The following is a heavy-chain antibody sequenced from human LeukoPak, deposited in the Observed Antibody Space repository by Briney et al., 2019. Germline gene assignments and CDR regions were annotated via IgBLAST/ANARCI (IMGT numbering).Heavy chain of an antibody. V-gene: IGHV3-30*18. CDR3: AKGPLRGTAAAIDY. Sequence: GGSLRLSCAASGFTFNNYGMHWVRQAPGKGLEWVAVISYDGRNNHYPDPVKGRFTISRDISTDTLWLQMDSLRTEDTAVYYCAKGPLRGTAAAIDYWRQGPLLTVSS. D-gene: IGHD2-2*01. CDR2: ISYDGRNN. CDR1: GFTFNNYG. J-gene: IGHJ4*02.